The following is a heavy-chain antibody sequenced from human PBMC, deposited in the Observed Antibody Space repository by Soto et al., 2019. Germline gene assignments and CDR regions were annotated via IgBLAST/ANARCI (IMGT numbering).Heavy chain of an antibody. CDR2: INAGNGNT. V-gene: IGHV1-3*01. D-gene: IGHD2-15*01. CDR3: ARDTHDCRGGRCYSTPGSI. Sequence: ASVKVSCKASGYTFTSYAMHWVRQAPGQRLEWMGWINAGNGNTKYSQKFQGRVTITRDTSASTAYMELSSLRSEDTAVYYCARDTHDCRGGRCYSTPGSIWGQGTMVTV. CDR1: GYTFTSYA. J-gene: IGHJ3*02.